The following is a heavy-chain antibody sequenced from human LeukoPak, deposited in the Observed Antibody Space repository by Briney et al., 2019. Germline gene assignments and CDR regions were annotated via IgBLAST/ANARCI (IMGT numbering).Heavy chain of an antibody. V-gene: IGHV3-30*02. CDR2: IRYDGSNK. J-gene: IGHJ4*02. CDR1: GFTFSSYD. Sequence: GGSLRLSCAASGFTFSSYDMHWVRQAPGKGLEWVAFIRYDGSNKYYADSVKGRFTISRDNSKNTLYLQMNSLRAEDTAVYYCAKAGLRGRGGNSYGYTDYWGQGTLVTVSS. CDR3: AKAGLRGRGGNSYGYTDY. D-gene: IGHD5-18*01.